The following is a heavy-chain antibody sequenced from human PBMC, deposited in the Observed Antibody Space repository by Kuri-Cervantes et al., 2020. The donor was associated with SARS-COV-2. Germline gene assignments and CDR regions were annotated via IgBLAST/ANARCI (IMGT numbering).Heavy chain of an antibody. V-gene: IGHV4-39*01. J-gene: IGHJ4*02. CDR1: GGSISSSSYY. CDR3: ARSPAAAAGPGRFDY. CDR2: IYYSGST. Sequence: SETLSLTCTVSGGSISSSSYYWGWIRQPPGKGLEWIGSIYYSGSTYYNPSLKSRVTISVDTSKNQFSLKLSSVTAADTAVYYCARSPAAAAGPGRFDYWGQGTLVTVSS. D-gene: IGHD6-13*01.